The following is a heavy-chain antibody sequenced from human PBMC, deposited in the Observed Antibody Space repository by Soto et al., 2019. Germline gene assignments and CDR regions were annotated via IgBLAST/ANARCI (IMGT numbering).Heavy chain of an antibody. Sequence: PGGSLILSYAASGFTFSNYWMHWVRQAPGKGLVWVSRVNGDGSSTFYADSVKGRFTISRDNAENTVFLQMDSLRAEDTAVYYCARDNWNTVWGQGTVVTVSS. V-gene: IGHV3-74*01. D-gene: IGHD1-20*01. CDR3: ARDNWNTV. CDR1: GFTFSNYW. J-gene: IGHJ3*01. CDR2: VNGDGSST.